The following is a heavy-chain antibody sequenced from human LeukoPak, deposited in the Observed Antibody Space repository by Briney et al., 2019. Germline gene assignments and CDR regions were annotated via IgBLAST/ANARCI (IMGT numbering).Heavy chain of an antibody. J-gene: IGHJ4*02. CDR3: ARESGALRGYSFGL. CDR2: TTSDESNK. V-gene: IGHV3-30-3*01. Sequence: GGSLRLSCAASGFSLSSYAMHWVRQAAGKGLEWVAITTSDESNKHYADYVKGRFTIYRDNSKNTLYLQMNSLRAEDTAEYYCARESGALRGYSFGLWGQGTLVTVSS. CDR1: GFSLSSYA. D-gene: IGHD5-18*01.